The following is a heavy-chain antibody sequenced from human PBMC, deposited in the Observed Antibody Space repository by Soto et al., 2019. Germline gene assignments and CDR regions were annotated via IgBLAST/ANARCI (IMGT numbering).Heavy chain of an antibody. CDR1: GFTFSSYS. J-gene: IGHJ4*02. V-gene: IGHV3-21*01. Sequence: GGSLRLSCAASGFTFSSYSMNWVRQAPGKGLEWVSSISSSSSYIYYADSVKGRFTISRDNAKNSLYLQMNSLRAEDTAVYYCARDSNYDYIWGSYRYPDYWGQGTLVTVSS. D-gene: IGHD3-16*02. CDR3: ARDSNYDYIWGSYRYPDY. CDR2: ISSSSSYI.